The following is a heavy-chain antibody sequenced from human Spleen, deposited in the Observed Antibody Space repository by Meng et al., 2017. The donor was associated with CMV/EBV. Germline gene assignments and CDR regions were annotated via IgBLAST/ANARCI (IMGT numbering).Heavy chain of an antibody. V-gene: IGHV6-1*01. CDR2: TYCRSKWYS. CDR1: GDSVSSKSAA. CDR3: TRDVLGGFDP. Sequence: AIAGDSVSSKSAAWNGIRQSPSRGLEWLGRTYCRSKWYSEYAVSLRGRIIINPDTSKNQFSLQLNSVTPDDTAVYYCTRDVLGGFDPWGQGTLVTVSS. J-gene: IGHJ5*02. D-gene: IGHD3-16*01.